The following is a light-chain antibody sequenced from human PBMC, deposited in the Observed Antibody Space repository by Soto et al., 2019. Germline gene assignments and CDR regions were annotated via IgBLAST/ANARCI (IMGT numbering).Light chain of an antibody. CDR1: SSDVGGYNY. J-gene: IGLJ2*01. CDR3: SSYTSSSTPVV. V-gene: IGLV2-14*01. CDR2: DVS. Sequence: QSALTQPASVSGSPGQSITISCTGTSSDVGGYNYVSWYQQHPGKAPKLMIYDVSNRPSGVSNRFSGSKFGNTASLAISGLQAEDEADYYCSSYTSSSTPVVFGGVTKVTVL.